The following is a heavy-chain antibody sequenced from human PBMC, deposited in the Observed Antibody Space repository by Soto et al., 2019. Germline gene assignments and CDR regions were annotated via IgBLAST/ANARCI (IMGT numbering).Heavy chain of an antibody. CDR3: ARDRVSLFAYSSCWADDAFDI. CDR1: GYTFSDYY. D-gene: IGHD6-19*01. V-gene: IGHV1-2*02. Sequence: EASVKVSCKASGYTFSDYYMHWVRQAPGQGLEWMGWINPNSGGTNYAQKFQGRVTMTRDTSISTAYMELSRLRSDDTAVYYCARDRVSLFAYSSCWADDAFDIWGQGTMVTVSS. J-gene: IGHJ3*02. CDR2: INPNSGGT.